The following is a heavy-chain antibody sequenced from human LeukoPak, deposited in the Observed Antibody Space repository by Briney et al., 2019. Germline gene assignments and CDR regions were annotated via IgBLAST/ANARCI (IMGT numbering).Heavy chain of an antibody. J-gene: IGHJ4*02. CDR2: IYYSGST. CDR3: ARYCSSTSCGGFSFDY. CDR1: GGSISSYY. Sequence: SETLSLTCTVSGGSISSYYWSWIRQPPGKGLEWIGYIYYSGSTNYNPSLKSRVTISVDTSKNQFSLKLSSVIAADTAVYYCARYCSSTSCGGFSFDYWGQGTLVTASS. V-gene: IGHV4-59*01. D-gene: IGHD2-2*01.